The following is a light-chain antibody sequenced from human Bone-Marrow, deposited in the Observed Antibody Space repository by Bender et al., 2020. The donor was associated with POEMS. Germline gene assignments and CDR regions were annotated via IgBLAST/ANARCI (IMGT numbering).Light chain of an antibody. CDR1: SSNTGSGYD. CDR2: RTD. CDR3: CSFGTSSV. Sequence: QSVLTQPPSVSGAPGQRVTISCTGSSSNTGSGYDINWYQQFPGTAPKLLIYRTDQRPSGVPDRFSGSKSGTSASLAISGLRSEDEADYYCCSFGTSSVFGGGTKLTVL. J-gene: IGLJ3*02. V-gene: IGLV1-40*01.